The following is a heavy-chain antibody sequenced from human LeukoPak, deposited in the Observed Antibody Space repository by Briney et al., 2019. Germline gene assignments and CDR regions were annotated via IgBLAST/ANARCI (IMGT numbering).Heavy chain of an antibody. D-gene: IGHD3-22*01. CDR3: ARVVTRVYYDSSGSDY. V-gene: IGHV3-21*01. CDR2: SSSSSSYI. J-gene: IGHJ4*02. CDR1: GFTFSSYS. Sequence: GGSLRLPCAASGFTFSSYSMNWVRQAPGKGLEWISSSSSSSSYIYYADSVKGRFTISRDNAKNSLYLQMNSLRAEDTAVYHCARVVTRVYYDSSGSDYWGQGTLVTVSS.